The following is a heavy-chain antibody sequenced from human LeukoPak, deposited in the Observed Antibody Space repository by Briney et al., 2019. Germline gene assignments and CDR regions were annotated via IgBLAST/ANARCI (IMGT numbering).Heavy chain of an antibody. D-gene: IGHD6-19*01. CDR1: GFTFSSYA. CDR3: AKITDEYSSGWFPYFDD. J-gene: IGHJ4*02. V-gene: IGHV3-23*01. CDR2: ISGSGGST. Sequence: PGGSLRLSCAASGFTFSSYAMSWVRQAPGKGLGWVSAISGSGGSTYYADSVEGRFTISRDNSKNTLYLQMNSLRAEDTAVYYCAKITDEYSSGWFPYFDDWGQGTLVTVSS.